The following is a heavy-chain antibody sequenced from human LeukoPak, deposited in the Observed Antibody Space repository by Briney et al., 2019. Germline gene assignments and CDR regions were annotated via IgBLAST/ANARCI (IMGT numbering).Heavy chain of an antibody. V-gene: IGHV1-8*03. CDR3: ARGASRSFDY. J-gene: IGHJ4*02. Sequence: ASVKVSCKASGYTFTSYDINWVRQAPGQGLEWMGWMNSNSGNTGYAQKFPGRLTITRITSISTAYMELSSLRSEDTAVYYCARGASRSFDYWGQGTLVTVSS. D-gene: IGHD2-15*01. CDR2: MNSNSGNT. CDR1: GYTFTSYD.